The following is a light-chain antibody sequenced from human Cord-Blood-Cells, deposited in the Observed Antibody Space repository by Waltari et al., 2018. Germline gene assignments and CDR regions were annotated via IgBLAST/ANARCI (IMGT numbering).Light chain of an antibody. CDR3: SSYTSSSTVV. V-gene: IGLV2-14*01. CDR1: SSDGGGYHY. Sequence: QSALTQPASVSGSPGQSIHISCTGTSSDGGGYHYVSWYQQHPGQAPKHRIYDVSSLPSGVSNRFSGSKSGNRASLTISGLQAEDEADYYCSSYTSSSTVVFGGGTKLTVL. J-gene: IGLJ2*01. CDR2: DVS.